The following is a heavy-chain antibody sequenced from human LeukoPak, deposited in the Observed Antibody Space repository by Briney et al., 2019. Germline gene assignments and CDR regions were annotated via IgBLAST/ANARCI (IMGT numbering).Heavy chain of an antibody. CDR1: GYTFTSYA. D-gene: IGHD2-15*01. CDR2: INAGNGNT. V-gene: IGHV1-3*01. CDR3: ARDPLDIVVVVAALLDY. Sequence: ASVKVSCKASGYTFTSYAMHWVRQAPGQRPEWMGWINAGNGNTKYSQKFQGRVTITRDTSASTAYMELSSLRSEDTAVYYCARDPLDIVVVVAALLDYWGQGTLVTVSS. J-gene: IGHJ4*02.